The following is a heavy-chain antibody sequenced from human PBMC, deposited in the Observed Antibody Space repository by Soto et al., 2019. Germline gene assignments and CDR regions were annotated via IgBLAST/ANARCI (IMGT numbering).Heavy chain of an antibody. CDR2: IYPGDSDT. CDR1: GYSFTTYW. V-gene: IGHV5-51*01. CDR3: ARTSAAGKYYYGMDV. D-gene: IGHD6-13*01. Sequence: PGESLKISCKGSGYSFTTYWINWVRQMPGKGLEWMGIIYPGDSDTSYSPSFQGQVTISADKSISTAYLQWSSLKASDTAMYYCARTSAAGKYYYGMDVWGQGTTVTVSS. J-gene: IGHJ6*02.